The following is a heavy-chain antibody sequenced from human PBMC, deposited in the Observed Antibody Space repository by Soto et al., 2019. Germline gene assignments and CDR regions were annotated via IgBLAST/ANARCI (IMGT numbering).Heavy chain of an antibody. Sequence: QVQLVQSGTEVKKPGSSVKVSCKASGGTFTSYAISWVRQAPGQGLEWMGGIIPISGTGYYAQKFQGRATITVDESTSTAYMELSSLRSEDTAFYYCARVRAAAGTEWFDPWGQGTLVTVSS. J-gene: IGHJ5*02. CDR1: GGTFTSYA. CDR3: ARVRAAAGTEWFDP. V-gene: IGHV1-69*01. D-gene: IGHD6-13*01. CDR2: IIPISGTG.